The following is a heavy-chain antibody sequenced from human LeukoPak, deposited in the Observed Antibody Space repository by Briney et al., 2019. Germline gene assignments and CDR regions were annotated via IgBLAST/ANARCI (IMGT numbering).Heavy chain of an antibody. CDR1: GYSFTSYW. CDR3: ARARLREYYASYYFDY. V-gene: IGHV5-51*01. Sequence: PGESLKISCKGSGYSFTSYWIGWVRQMPGKGLEWMGIIYPGDSDTRYSPSFQGQVTISADKSISTAYLQWSSLKASDTAMYYCARARLREYYASYYFDYWGQGTLVTVSS. J-gene: IGHJ4*02. D-gene: IGHD3-10*01. CDR2: IYPGDSDT.